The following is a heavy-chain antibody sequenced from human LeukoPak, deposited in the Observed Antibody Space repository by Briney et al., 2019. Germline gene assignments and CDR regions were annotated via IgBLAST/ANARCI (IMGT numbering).Heavy chain of an antibody. CDR3: ARVDSSGYPYYYGMDV. Sequence: SVKVSCKASGGTFSSYAISWVRQAPGQGLEWVGRIIPILGIANYAQKFQGRVTITADKSTSTAYMELSSLRSEDTAVYYCARVDSSGYPYYYGMDVWGQGTTVTVSS. CDR1: GGTFSSYA. D-gene: IGHD3-22*01. V-gene: IGHV1-69*04. CDR2: IIPILGIA. J-gene: IGHJ6*02.